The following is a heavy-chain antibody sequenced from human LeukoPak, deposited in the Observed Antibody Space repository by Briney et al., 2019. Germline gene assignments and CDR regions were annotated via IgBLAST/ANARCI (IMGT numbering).Heavy chain of an antibody. Sequence: GGSLRLSCEASGFTFSNVWMNWVRQAPGKGLEWIGRIKTKTEGGTTEYIAPVKGRFTISRDDSKNTVYLQMNSLQTEDTALYYCVTRVRSTGDYWGQGTLVTVSA. CDR3: VTRVRSTGDY. V-gene: IGHV3-15*01. CDR2: IKTKTEGGTT. J-gene: IGHJ4*02. D-gene: IGHD3-10*01. CDR1: GFTFSNVW.